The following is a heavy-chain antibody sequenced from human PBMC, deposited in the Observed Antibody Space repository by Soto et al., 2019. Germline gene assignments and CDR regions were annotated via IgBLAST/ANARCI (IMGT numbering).Heavy chain of an antibody. CDR3: ARGAPYCSSTSCRNLNYYYYYMDV. J-gene: IGHJ6*03. Sequence: SETLSLTCAVYGGSFSGYYWSWIRQPPGKGLEWIGEINHSGSTNYNPSLKSRVTISVDTSKNQFSLKLSSVTAADTAVYYCARGAPYCSSTSCRNLNYYYYYMDVWGKGTTVTVSS. CDR2: INHSGST. V-gene: IGHV4-34*01. CDR1: GGSFSGYY. D-gene: IGHD2-2*01.